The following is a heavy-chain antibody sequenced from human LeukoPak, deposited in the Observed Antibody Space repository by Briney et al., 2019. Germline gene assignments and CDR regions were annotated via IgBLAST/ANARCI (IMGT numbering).Heavy chain of an antibody. CDR1: GYTFASYY. Sequence: GASVKVSFKASGYTFASYYMHWVRQAPGQGLEWMGIINPSGGSTSYAQKFRGRVTMTRDMSTSTVYMELSSLRSEDTAVYYCASFDYYDSSGGHDAFDIWGQGTMVTVSS. CDR2: INPSGGST. J-gene: IGHJ3*02. D-gene: IGHD3-22*01. V-gene: IGHV1-46*01. CDR3: ASFDYYDSSGGHDAFDI.